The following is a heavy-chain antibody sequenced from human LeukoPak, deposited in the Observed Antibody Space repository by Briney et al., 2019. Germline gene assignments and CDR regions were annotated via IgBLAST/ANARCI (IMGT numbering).Heavy chain of an antibody. CDR3: ARWSYQLPHNYYYYYYMDV. CDR2: IYYSGST. Sequence: SQTLSLTCTVSGGSISSGDYYWSWIRQPPGKGLEWIGYIYYSGSTYYNPSLKSRVTISVDTSKNQFSLKLSSVTAADTAVYYCARWSYQLPHNYYYYYYMDVWGKGTTVTVSS. CDR1: GGSISSGDYY. V-gene: IGHV4-30-4*01. D-gene: IGHD2-2*01. J-gene: IGHJ6*03.